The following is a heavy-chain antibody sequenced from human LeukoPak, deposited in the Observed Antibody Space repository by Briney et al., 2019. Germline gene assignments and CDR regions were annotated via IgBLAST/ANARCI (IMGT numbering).Heavy chain of an antibody. CDR1: GFTFSNAW. Sequence: GGSLRLSCAGSGFTFSNAWMTWVRQAPGKGLEWVGRVTRQTDGGTTDYGAPVKGRFSISRDESRNTVFLQMNSLNTDDTGVYYCATGAGNGGPSWFDYWGRGTLVTVSS. CDR3: ATGAGNGGPSWFDY. CDR2: VTRQTDGGTT. J-gene: IGHJ4*02. D-gene: IGHD4-23*01. V-gene: IGHV3-15*05.